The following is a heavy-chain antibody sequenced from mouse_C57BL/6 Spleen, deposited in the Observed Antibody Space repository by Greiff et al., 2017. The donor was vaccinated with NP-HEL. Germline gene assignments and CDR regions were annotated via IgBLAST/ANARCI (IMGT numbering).Heavy chain of an antibody. CDR1: GYTFTSYW. J-gene: IGHJ1*03. CDR2: IYPGSGST. CDR3: ARPFTTVVATYWYFDV. Sequence: VQLQQSGAELVKPGASVKMSCKASGYTFTSYWITWVKQRPGQGLEWIGDIYPGSGSTNYNEKFKSKATLTVDTSSSTAYMQLSSLTFEDSAVYYCARPFTTVVATYWYFDVWGTGTTVTVSS. V-gene: IGHV1-55*01. D-gene: IGHD1-1*01.